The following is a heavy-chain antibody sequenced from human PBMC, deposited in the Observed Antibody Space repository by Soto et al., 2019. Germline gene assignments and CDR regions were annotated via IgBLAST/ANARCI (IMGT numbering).Heavy chain of an antibody. CDR3: ARMESAGTLNWLDP. CDR1: GYSFINFD. D-gene: IGHD6-13*01. Sequence: ASVKVSCKASGYSFINFDISWVRQAAGQGPEWLGWMNPGSGKTGYTSKFQGRVAMTRDASTATSHLDLTSLTSDDTAVYYCARMESAGTLNWLDPWGPGTLVTVYS. V-gene: IGHV1-8*02. CDR2: MNPGSGKT. J-gene: IGHJ5*02.